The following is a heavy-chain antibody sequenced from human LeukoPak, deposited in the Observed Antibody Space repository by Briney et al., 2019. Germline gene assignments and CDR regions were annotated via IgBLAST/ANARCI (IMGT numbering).Heavy chain of an antibody. D-gene: IGHD6-19*01. CDR2: ISSSSSTI. CDR1: GFTVSSNY. V-gene: IGHV3-48*01. J-gene: IGHJ4*02. Sequence: GGSLRLSCAASGFTVSSNYMSWVRQAPGKGLEWVSYISSSSSTIYYADSVKGRFTISRDNAKNSLYLQMNSLRAEDTAVYYCAKGPKWLPFDYWGQGTLVTVSS. CDR3: AKGPKWLPFDY.